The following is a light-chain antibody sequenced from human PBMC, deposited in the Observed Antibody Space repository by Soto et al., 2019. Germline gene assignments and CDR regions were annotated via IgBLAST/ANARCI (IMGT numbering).Light chain of an antibody. Sequence: QSVLTQPRSVSGSPGQSVTISCTGTSSDVGGYNFVSWYQQHPGKAPKLIIYDVSKRPSGVPARFSGSKSGDTTSLTISGLQAEDEADYYCCSYAASYTIYVFGSGTKGTVL. CDR2: DVS. J-gene: IGLJ1*01. V-gene: IGLV2-11*01. CDR3: CSYAASYTIYV. CDR1: SSDVGGYNF.